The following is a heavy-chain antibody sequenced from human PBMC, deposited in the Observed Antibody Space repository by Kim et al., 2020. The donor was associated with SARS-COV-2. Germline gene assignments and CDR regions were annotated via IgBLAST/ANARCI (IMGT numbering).Heavy chain of an antibody. Sequence: SETLSLTCTVSGGSVTSGSYYWSWIRQSPGKGLEWIGYIYSSGGTSYNPSIKSRVSISVDTSKNQFSLKVTSVTPADAAVYYCARKEVALESWGQGALVTVSS. D-gene: IGHD2-21*01. CDR3: ARKEVALES. CDR2: IYSSGGT. J-gene: IGHJ5*02. CDR1: GGSVTSGSYY. V-gene: IGHV4-61*01.